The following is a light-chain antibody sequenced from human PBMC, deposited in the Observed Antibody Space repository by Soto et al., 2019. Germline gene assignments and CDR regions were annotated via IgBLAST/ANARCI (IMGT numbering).Light chain of an antibody. J-gene: IGKJ1*01. CDR1: QSVSSN. CDR2: GAS. Sequence: EIVMTQSPGTLSVSPGERATLSCRASQSVSSNLAWYQQKPGQAPRLLIYGASTRATGIPARFSGSGSETEFTRTISSLQSEDFAVYYCQQFYNWPRTFGQGTKVEIK. CDR3: QQFYNWPRT. V-gene: IGKV3-15*01.